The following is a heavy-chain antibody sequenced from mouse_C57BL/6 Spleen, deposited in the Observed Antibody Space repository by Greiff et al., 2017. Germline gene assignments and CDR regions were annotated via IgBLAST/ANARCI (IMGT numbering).Heavy chain of an antibody. J-gene: IGHJ4*01. D-gene: IGHD2-3*01. CDR2: INPNNGGT. Sequence: VQLQQSGPELVKPGASVKISCKASGYTFTDYYMNWVKQSHGKSLEWIGDINPNNGGTSYNQKFKGKATLTVDKSSSTAYMELRSLTSEDSAVYYCARRGGYYDYYAMDYWGQGTSVTVSS. CDR1: GYTFTDYY. CDR3: ARRGGYYDYYAMDY. V-gene: IGHV1-26*01.